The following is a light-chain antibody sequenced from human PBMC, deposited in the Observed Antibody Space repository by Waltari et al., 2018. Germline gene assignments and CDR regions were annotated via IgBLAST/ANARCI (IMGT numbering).Light chain of an antibody. CDR1: SSDVGGYDY. Sequence: QSALTQPASVSGSPGQSITISCTGTSSDVGGYDYVSWYQQHPGKAPKLMIYDVSNRPSGVSNRFSGSKSGNTASLTISGLQAEDEADYYCSSYTSISACGRFGGGTKLTVL. CDR2: DVS. V-gene: IGLV2-14*03. CDR3: SSYTSISACGR. J-gene: IGLJ3*02.